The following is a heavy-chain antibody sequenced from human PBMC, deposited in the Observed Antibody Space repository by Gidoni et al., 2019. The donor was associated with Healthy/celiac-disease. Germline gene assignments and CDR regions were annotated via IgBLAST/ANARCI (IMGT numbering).Heavy chain of an antibody. V-gene: IGHV5-51*03. CDR3: ARRYCSGGSCYNADY. CDR2: IYPGDSDT. CDR1: GYSFPTYW. J-gene: IGHJ4*02. Sequence: EVQLVQSGAEVKKPGESLTISCKGSGYSFPTYWIGWVRQMPGKGLEWMGIIYPGDSDTRYSPSFQGQVTISADKSISTAYLQWSSLKASDTAMYYCARRYCSGGSCYNADYWGQGTLVTVSS. D-gene: IGHD2-15*01.